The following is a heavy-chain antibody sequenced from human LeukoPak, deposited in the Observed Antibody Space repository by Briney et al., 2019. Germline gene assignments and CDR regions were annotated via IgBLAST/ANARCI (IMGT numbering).Heavy chain of an antibody. D-gene: IGHD6-19*01. V-gene: IGHV3-74*01. J-gene: IGHJ4*02. CDR1: GFTFSSYW. Sequence: PGGSLRLSCAASGFTFSSYWMHWVRQAPGKGLVWVSRINSDGSSTSYADSVKGRFTISRDNAKNTLYLQMNSLRAEDTAVYYCARGIAVAGRTTTTPLDYWGQGTLVTVPS. CDR2: INSDGSST. CDR3: ARGIAVAGRTTTTPLDY.